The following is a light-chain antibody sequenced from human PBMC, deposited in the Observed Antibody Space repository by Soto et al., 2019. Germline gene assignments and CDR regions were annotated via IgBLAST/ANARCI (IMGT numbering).Light chain of an antibody. J-gene: IGKJ1*01. CDR1: QGIRND. V-gene: IGKV1-17*01. Sequence: DIQMTQSPSSLSASVGDRVTITCRASQGIRNDLGWYQQKPGKAPKRLIYAASSLQSGVPSRFSGSGSGTAFNLTIGSLQPDDYATCHRVQQNSYPWTFGQGTKVEIK. CDR3: VQQNSYPWT. CDR2: AAS.